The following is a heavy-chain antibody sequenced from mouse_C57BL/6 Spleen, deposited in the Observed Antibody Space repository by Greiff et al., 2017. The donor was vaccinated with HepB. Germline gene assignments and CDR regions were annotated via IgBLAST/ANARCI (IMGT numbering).Heavy chain of an antibody. CDR1: GYTFTSYW. CDR3: ASRRLYYGSSDWYFDV. Sequence: VQLQQPGAELVKPGASVKLSCKASGYTFTSYWMHWVKQRPGQGLEWIGMIHPNSGSTNYNEKFKSKATLTVDKSSSTAYMQLSSLTSEDSAVYYCASRRLYYGSSDWYFDVWGTGTTVTVSS. J-gene: IGHJ1*03. CDR2: IHPNSGST. D-gene: IGHD1-1*01. V-gene: IGHV1-64*01.